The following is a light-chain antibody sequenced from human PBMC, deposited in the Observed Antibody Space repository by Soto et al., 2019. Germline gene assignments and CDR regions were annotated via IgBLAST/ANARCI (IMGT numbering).Light chain of an antibody. Sequence: EIVLTQSPGTLSLSPGERATLSCRASQSVSSSNLAWYYQKPGQSPRLLIFGASSRATRIPDRFSGSGSGTDVTLTINRVEPEDFGVYYCQQYGGSTSFTFGQGTKVEV. CDR1: QSVSSSN. CDR2: GAS. CDR3: QQYGGSTSFT. J-gene: IGKJ2*01. V-gene: IGKV3-20*01.